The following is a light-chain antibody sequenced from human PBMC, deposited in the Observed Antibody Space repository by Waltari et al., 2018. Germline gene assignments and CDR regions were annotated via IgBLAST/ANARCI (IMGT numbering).Light chain of an antibody. CDR2: DAY. CDR3: QQRSSRPPT. Sequence: EIVLTQSPATLSLSPGERATLSCRASQSVRSDLAWYQEKLGQAPRILIYDAYKRATGIPARFSGSGSGTEVTLTISSREPEDFVVYYCQQRSSRPPTFGEGTKVEIK. CDR1: QSVRSD. V-gene: IGKV3-11*01. J-gene: IGKJ4*01.